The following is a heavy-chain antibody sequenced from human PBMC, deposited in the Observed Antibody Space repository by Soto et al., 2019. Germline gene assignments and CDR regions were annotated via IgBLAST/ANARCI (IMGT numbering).Heavy chain of an antibody. V-gene: IGHV3-30*18. J-gene: IGHJ4*02. D-gene: IGHD3-22*01. CDR1: GFTFSSYG. CDR3: AKDQRITMIVVVIAPDY. CDR2: ISYDGSNK. Sequence: PGGSLRLSCAASGFTFSSYGLHWVRQAPGKGLEWVAVISYDGSNKYYADSVKGRFTISRDNSKNTLYLQMNSLRAEDTAVYYCAKDQRITMIVVVIAPDYWGQGT.